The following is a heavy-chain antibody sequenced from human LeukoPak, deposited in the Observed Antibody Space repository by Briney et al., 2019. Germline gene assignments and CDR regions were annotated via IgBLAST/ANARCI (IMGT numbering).Heavy chain of an antibody. V-gene: IGHV3-74*01. D-gene: IGHD1-26*01. CDR3: ARSGRGGAFYI. Sequence: GGSLRLSCAGSGFTLSSNWMHWVRQAPGKGLVWVPRFYSDGSRTNDADSVKGRFTISGDNAKNTQYLQMNSLRAEDTAVYYCARSGRGGAFYIWAQGTMVTVSS. CDR1: GFTLSSNW. J-gene: IGHJ3*02. CDR2: FYSDGSRT.